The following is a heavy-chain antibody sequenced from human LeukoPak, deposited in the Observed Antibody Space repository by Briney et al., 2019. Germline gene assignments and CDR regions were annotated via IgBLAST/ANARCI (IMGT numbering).Heavy chain of an antibody. V-gene: IGHV3-30-3*01. CDR3: ARDLGY. Sequence: GGSLRLSCAASGFTFSSYAMHWVRQAPGKGLEWVAVISYDGSNKYYADSVKGRFTISRDNSKNTLYLQMNSLRAEDTAVYYCARDLGYWGQGTLVTVSS. J-gene: IGHJ4*02. CDR2: ISYDGSNK. CDR1: GFTFSSYA.